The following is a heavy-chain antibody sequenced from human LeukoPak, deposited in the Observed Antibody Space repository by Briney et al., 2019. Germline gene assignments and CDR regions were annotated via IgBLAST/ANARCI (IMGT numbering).Heavy chain of an antibody. CDR1: GFTFSSYA. CDR3: ATDSSNWYFDY. CDR2: ISGGSGST. J-gene: IGHJ4*02. D-gene: IGHD3-22*01. V-gene: IGHV3-23*01. Sequence: GGSLRLSCAASGFTFSSYAMSWVRQAPGKGLEWVSAISGGSGSTYYADSVKGRFTISRDNSKNTLYLQMNSLRAEDTALYYCATDSSNWYFDYWGQGTLVTVSS.